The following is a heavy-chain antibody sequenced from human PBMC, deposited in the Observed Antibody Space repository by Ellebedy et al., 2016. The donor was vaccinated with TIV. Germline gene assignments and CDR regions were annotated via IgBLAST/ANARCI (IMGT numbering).Heavy chain of an antibody. V-gene: IGHV3-48*04. D-gene: IGHD3-9*01. Sequence: PGGSLRLSCAASGFTFSTYSMNWVRQAPGKGLEWVSYISSNSGSRYYTDSVRGRFTVSRDNAEKSMYLQMNSLRAEDTAVYYCARVILTGPADIDAFDIWGQGTMVNVSS. CDR3: ARVILTGPADIDAFDI. CDR2: ISSNSGSR. J-gene: IGHJ3*02. CDR1: GFTFSTYS.